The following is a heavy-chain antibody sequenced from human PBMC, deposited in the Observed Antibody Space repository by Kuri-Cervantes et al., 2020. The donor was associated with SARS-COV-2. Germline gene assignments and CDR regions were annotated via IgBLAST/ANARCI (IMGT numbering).Heavy chain of an antibody. CDR1: GFTLSGHW. V-gene: IGHV3-74*01. CDR3: VRDGDHWNFDY. J-gene: IGHJ4*02. D-gene: IGHD1-1*01. CDR2: INPDGSYT. Sequence: GGSLRLSCAASGFTLSGHWIHWVRQAPGKGLVWVSHINPDGSYTNNADSVKGRFTLSRDNAKNMLFLQMNSLRAEDTAVYYCVRDGDHWNFDYWGQGTLVTVSS.